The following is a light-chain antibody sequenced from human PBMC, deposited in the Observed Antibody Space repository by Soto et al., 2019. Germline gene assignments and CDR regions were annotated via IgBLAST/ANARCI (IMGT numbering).Light chain of an antibody. Sequence: NFMLTQPHSVSESPGKTVTISCTRSSGRIASNYVQWYQQRPGSSPTTVIYEDNHRPSGVPDRFSGSIDSSSNSASLTISGLKTEDEADYYWQSYDGTTVVFGGGTKLTVL. CDR3: QSYDGTTVV. CDR1: SGRIASNY. V-gene: IGLV6-57*01. J-gene: IGLJ3*02. CDR2: EDN.